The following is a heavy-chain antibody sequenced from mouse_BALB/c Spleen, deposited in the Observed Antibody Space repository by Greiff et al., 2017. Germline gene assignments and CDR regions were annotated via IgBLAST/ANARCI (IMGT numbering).Heavy chain of an antibody. CDR1: GFTFSSYG. V-gene: IGHV5-6-3*01. J-gene: IGHJ4*01. Sequence: EVKLVESGGGLVQPGGSLKLSCAASGFTFSSYGMSWVRQTPDKRLELVATINSNGGSTYYPDSVKGRFTISRDNAKNTLYLQMSSLKSEDTAMYYCARERQNYAMDYWGQGTSVTVSS. CDR2: INSNGGST. CDR3: ARERQNYAMDY. D-gene: IGHD6-1*01.